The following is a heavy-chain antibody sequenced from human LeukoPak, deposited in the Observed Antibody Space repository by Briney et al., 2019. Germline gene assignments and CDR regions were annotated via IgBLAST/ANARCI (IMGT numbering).Heavy chain of an antibody. CDR3: GRDPSNWGNYGMDV. CDR2: IYSGGST. D-gene: IGHD7-27*01. V-gene: IGHV3-66*01. CDR1: GFTVSSNY. J-gene: IGHJ6*02. Sequence: GGSLRLSCAASGFTVSSNYMSWVRQAPGKGLEWVSVIYSGGSTYYADSVKGRFTISRDNSKNTLYLQMNSLRAEDTAVYYCGRDPSNWGNYGMDVWGQGTTVTVSS.